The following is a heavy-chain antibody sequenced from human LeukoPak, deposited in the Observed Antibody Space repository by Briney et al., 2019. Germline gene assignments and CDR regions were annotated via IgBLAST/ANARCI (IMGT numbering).Heavy chain of an antibody. CDR2: ISSSSSTI. CDR3: ARSPGDCSGGSCYSYENDAFDI. V-gene: IGHV3-48*01. CDR1: GLTFSSYS. Sequence: GGSLRLSCAASGLTFSSYSMNWVRQAPGKGLEWVSYISSSSSTIYYADSVKGRFTISRDNAKNSLYLQMNSLRAEDTAVYYCARSPGDCSGGSCYSYENDAFDIWGQGTMVTVSS. J-gene: IGHJ3*02. D-gene: IGHD2-15*01.